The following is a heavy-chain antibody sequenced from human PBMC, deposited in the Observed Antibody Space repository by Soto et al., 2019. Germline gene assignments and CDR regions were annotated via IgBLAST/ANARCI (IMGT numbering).Heavy chain of an antibody. CDR1: GFTFSSYG. V-gene: IGHV3-30*18. Sequence: GGSLRLSCAASGFTFSSYGMHWVRQAPGKGLEWVAVISYDGSNKYYADSVKGRFTISRDNSKNTLYLQMNSLRAEDTAVYYCAKDRYYYDSSGYPDLPDYYYYYGMDVWGQGTTVTVSS. CDR3: AKDRYYYDSSGYPDLPDYYYYYGMDV. J-gene: IGHJ6*02. CDR2: ISYDGSNK. D-gene: IGHD3-22*01.